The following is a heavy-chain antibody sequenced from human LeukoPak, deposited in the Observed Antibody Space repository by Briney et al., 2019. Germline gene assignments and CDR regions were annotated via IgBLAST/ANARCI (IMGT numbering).Heavy chain of an antibody. CDR2: ISSNGADT. Sequence: GGSLRLSCAVSRFAFSTYAMTWVRQAPGQGLEYVSTISSNGADTYYADSVKGRFTISRDNSKNALYLQMTSLSVEDTAVYYCANYRKPQGLDYWGQGTLVTVSS. D-gene: IGHD1-14*01. J-gene: IGHJ4*02. V-gene: IGHV3-23*01. CDR3: ANYRKPQGLDY. CDR1: RFAFSTYA.